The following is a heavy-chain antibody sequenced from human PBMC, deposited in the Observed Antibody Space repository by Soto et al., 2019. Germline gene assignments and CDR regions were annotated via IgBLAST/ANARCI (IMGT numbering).Heavy chain of an antibody. CDR3: ARLGWGNGDSDY. D-gene: IGHD2-21*01. CDR1: GGSISKSNYF. CDR2: ILYSGTT. J-gene: IGHJ4*02. V-gene: IGHV4-39*01. Sequence: SETLSLTCTVSGGSISKSNYFWGWIRQAPGKGLEWIASILYSGTTSYNSSLKSRVAISVDTSKNQFSLKLNSVTAADTAVYYCARLGWGNGDSDYWGQGTLVTVSS.